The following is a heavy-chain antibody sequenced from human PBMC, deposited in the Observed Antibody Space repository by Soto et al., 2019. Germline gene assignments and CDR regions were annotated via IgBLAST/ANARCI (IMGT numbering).Heavy chain of an antibody. Sequence: SETLSLTCAVEGGSLQGSFWNWIRQSPSKGLEWIGEISDSGTTKYNPSLQSRVTISLDSSKNHFSMKLSSVTAAETAVYYCARGAQGQTVLMEYVRYGIDVWGQGTTVTVSS. D-gene: IGHD2-8*01. CDR2: ISDSGTT. CDR3: ARGAQGQTVLMEYVRYGIDV. J-gene: IGHJ6*02. V-gene: IGHV4-34*01. CDR1: GGSLQGSF.